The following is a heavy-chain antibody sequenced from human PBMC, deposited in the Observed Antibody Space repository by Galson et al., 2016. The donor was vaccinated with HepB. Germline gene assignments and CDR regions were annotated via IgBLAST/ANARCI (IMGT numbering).Heavy chain of an antibody. CDR2: IYHGGRT. CDR3: ATSERLAGTYAFDI. Sequence: SETLSLTCAVSGGSISSYDWWNWVRQAPGKGLEWIGEIYHGGRTIYNPSLKSRVTMSLDKSKNQFSLILSSVTAADTAIYYCATSERLAGTYAFDIWGQGTMVSVSS. D-gene: IGHD6-19*01. J-gene: IGHJ3*02. CDR1: GGSISSYDW. V-gene: IGHV4-4*02.